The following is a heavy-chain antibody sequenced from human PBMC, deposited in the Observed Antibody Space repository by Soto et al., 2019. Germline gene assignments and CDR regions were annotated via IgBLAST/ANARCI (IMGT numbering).Heavy chain of an antibody. D-gene: IGHD2-2*01. J-gene: IGHJ5*02. CDR1: GFTFSDYY. CDR3: ARTYCISNGCSP. Sequence: QVQLVESGGGLVKPGGSLRLSCAASGFTFSDYYMSWIRQAPGKGLEWVAYISTSGRTIYYADSVKGRFTISRDNARNELYLQMNILRAEDTAVYYCARTYCISNGCSPWCQGTLITVSS. CDR2: ISTSGRTI. V-gene: IGHV3-11*01.